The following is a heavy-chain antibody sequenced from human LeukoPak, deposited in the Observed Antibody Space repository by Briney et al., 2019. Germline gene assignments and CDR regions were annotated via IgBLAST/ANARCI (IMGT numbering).Heavy chain of an antibody. Sequence: PGGSLRLSCAASGFTFSSYAMSWVRQTPGKGLEWVSAVSGYGDRTYYADSVKGRFTISRDNSKNTLYLQMNSLRAEDTAVYYCAKDGPGGYSYGFSFDYWGQGTLVTVSS. CDR1: GFTFSSYA. J-gene: IGHJ4*02. D-gene: IGHD5-18*01. V-gene: IGHV3-23*01. CDR3: AKDGPGGYSYGFSFDY. CDR2: VSGYGDRT.